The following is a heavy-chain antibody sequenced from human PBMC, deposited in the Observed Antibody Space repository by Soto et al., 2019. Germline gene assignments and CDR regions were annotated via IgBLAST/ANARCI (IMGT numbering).Heavy chain of an antibody. Sequence: GASVKVSCKASGYTFTSYDINWVRQATGQGLEWMGWISAYNGNTNYAQKLQGRVTMTTDTSTSTAYMELRSLRSDDTAVYYCARHWNAGVFDYWGQGTLVTVSS. J-gene: IGHJ4*02. D-gene: IGHD1-1*01. CDR1: GYTFTSYD. CDR2: ISAYNGNT. CDR3: ARHWNAGVFDY. V-gene: IGHV1-18*01.